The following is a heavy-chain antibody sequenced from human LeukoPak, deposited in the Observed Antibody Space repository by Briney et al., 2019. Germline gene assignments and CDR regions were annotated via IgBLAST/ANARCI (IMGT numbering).Heavy chain of an antibody. CDR3: ARGIKYGGAFDI. Sequence: PSETLSLTCTVSGGSISSYYWSWIRQPPGKGLEWIGEIYHSGSTNYNPSLKSRVTISVDKSKNQFSLKLSSVTAADTAVYYCARGIKYGGAFDIWGQGTMVTVSS. D-gene: IGHD3-16*01. CDR1: GGSISSYY. J-gene: IGHJ3*02. CDR2: IYHSGST. V-gene: IGHV4-59*12.